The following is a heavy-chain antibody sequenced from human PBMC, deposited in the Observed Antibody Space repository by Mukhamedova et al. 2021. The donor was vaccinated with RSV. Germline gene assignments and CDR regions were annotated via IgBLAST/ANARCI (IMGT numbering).Heavy chain of an antibody. D-gene: IGHD2/OR15-2a*01. CDR3: AKDSGFLINYLGN. V-gene: IGHV3-23*01. Sequence: GISGDGDITYYADSVKGRFTVSRDNSRNTLFMQVNSLRAEDTAVYYCAKDSGFLINYLGNWGQGTLVTVSS. CDR2: ISGDGDIT. J-gene: IGHJ4*02.